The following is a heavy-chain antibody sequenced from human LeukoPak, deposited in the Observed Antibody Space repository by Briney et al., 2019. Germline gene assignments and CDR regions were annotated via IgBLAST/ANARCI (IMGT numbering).Heavy chain of an antibody. CDR3: ARIPNYYDSSGYYFDH. D-gene: IGHD3-22*01. V-gene: IGHV4-39*07. J-gene: IGHJ4*02. CDR1: GGSISSSSYY. CDR2: IYYSGST. Sequence: SETLSLTCTVSGGSISSSSYYWGWIRQPPGKGLEWIGSIYYSGSTYYNPSLKSRVTISVDKSKNQFSLKLSSVTAADTAVYYCARIPNYYDSSGYYFDHWGQGTLVTVSS.